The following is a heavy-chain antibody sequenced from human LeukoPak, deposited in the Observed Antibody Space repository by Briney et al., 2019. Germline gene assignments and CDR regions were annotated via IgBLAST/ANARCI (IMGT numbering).Heavy chain of an antibody. V-gene: IGHV1-46*01. CDR2: INLGGGST. CDR3: ARVFAGVQLVVFDY. Sequence: ASVKVSCKASGYTFTSYYMHWVRQAPGQGLEWMGVINLGGGSTSYAQKFQGRVTLTRDTSTSTVYMELSSLRSEDTAVYYCARVFAGVQLVVFDYWGQGTLVTVSS. CDR1: GYTFTSYY. D-gene: IGHD5-18*01. J-gene: IGHJ4*02.